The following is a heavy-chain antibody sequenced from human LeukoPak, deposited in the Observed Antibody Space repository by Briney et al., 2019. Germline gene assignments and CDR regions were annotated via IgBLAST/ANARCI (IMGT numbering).Heavy chain of an antibody. Sequence: GGSLRLSCAASGFTFHDYGMSWVRQAPGKGLEWVSGIDWNGGSIGYADSVKGRFTISRDNAKNSLYLQMNSPRAEDTALYYCARAGQYNWNDEKDYWGQGTLVTVSS. V-gene: IGHV3-20*04. D-gene: IGHD1-1*01. J-gene: IGHJ4*02. CDR2: IDWNGGSI. CDR1: GFTFHDYG. CDR3: ARAGQYNWNDEKDY.